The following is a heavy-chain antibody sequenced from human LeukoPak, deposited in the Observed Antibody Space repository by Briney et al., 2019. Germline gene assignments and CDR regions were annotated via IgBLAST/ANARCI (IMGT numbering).Heavy chain of an antibody. D-gene: IGHD3-10*01. CDR1: GFTFSSNS. Sequence: GGSLRLSCAASGFTFSSNSMTWVRQTPGKGLEWVSGISSSGDSTFYADSVKGRFTISRDNSRNTLYLQMSSLRPEDTAVYYCTKWSGFGDDWGQGTLVTVSS. V-gene: IGHV3-23*01. CDR3: TKWSGFGDD. CDR2: ISSSGDST. J-gene: IGHJ4*02.